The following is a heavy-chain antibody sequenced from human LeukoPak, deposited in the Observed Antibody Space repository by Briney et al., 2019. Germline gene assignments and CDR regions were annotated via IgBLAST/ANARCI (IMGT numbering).Heavy chain of an antibody. CDR2: INPNSGGT. V-gene: IGHV1-2*02. CDR3: ARDAAGYDLGVDY. Sequence: GASVKVSCNASGYTVTGYYVHWGPQAPGQGLEGMGWINPNSGGTNYAQKFQGRVTMTRDTSISTAYMELSRLRSDDTAVYYCARDAAGYDLGVDYWGQGTLVTVSS. CDR1: GYTVTGYY. J-gene: IGHJ4*02. D-gene: IGHD5-12*01.